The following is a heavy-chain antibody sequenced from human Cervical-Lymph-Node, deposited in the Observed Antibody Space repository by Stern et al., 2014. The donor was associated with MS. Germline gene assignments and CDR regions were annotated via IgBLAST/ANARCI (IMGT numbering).Heavy chain of an antibody. D-gene: IGHD6-13*01. J-gene: IGHJ4*02. CDR3: VTHPSNSWYRMWFDY. V-gene: IGHV1-69*01. CDR2: IIPIFGST. Sequence: QVQLVQSGAEVKKPGASVKVSCKASGAIFRNHTVSWVRQVPGQGLEWMGGIIPIFGSTNYVKKLHGRVTITADDSTNTASMELSSLTSADTAVYYCVTHPSNSWYRMWFDYWGQGTPVSVSS. CDR1: GAIFRNHT.